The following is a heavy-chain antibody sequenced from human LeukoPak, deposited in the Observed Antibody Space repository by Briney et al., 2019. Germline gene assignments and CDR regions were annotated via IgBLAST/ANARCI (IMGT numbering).Heavy chain of an antibody. J-gene: IGHJ5*02. D-gene: IGHD2-8*01. CDR2: IYYSGST. CDR3: ARRWVTNYTGNWFDP. CDR1: GGSFSGYY. Sequence: SETLSLTCAVYGGSFSGYYWSWIRQPPGKGLEWIGSIYYSGSTYYNPSLKSRVTISVDTSKNQFSLKLSSVTAADTAVYYCARRWVTNYTGNWFDPWGRGTLVTVSS. V-gene: IGHV4-34*01.